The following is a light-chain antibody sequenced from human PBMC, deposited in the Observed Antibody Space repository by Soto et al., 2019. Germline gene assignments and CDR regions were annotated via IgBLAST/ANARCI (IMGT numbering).Light chain of an antibody. Sequence: QSALTQLPSVSSAPGRRATISITESSSNIGAGYDVHWYQQLPGAAPKLLIYDSTNRPSGVPVRFSGSKSGTSASLAITGLQAEYEADYYYRSYDSSLSGYVFGTGTKVTVL. CDR3: RSYDSSLSGYV. CDR2: DST. V-gene: IGLV1-40*01. J-gene: IGLJ1*01. CDR1: SSNIGAGYD.